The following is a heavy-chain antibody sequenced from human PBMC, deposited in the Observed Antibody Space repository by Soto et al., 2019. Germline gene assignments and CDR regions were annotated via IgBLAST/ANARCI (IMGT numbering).Heavy chain of an antibody. CDR3: ARERAWFDP. Sequence: SETLSLTCAVSGGSISSVGYCWSWIRQPPGKGLEWIGYIYHSGSTYYNPSLKSRVTISVDRSKNQFSLKLSSVTAADTAVYYCARERAWFDPWGQGTLVTVSS. V-gene: IGHV4-30-2*01. J-gene: IGHJ5*02. CDR2: IYHSGST. CDR1: GGSISSVGYC.